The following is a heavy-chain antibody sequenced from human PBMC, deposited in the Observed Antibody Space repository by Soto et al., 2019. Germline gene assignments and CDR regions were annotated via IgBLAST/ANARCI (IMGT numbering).Heavy chain of an antibody. V-gene: IGHV1-69*12. J-gene: IGHJ2*01. CDR3: AQTLGSAVAGPGRFDL. CDR2: IIPMFGTA. D-gene: IGHD6-19*01. Sequence: QVQLVQSGAEVKKPGSSVKVSCKASGGTFSRYAISWVRQAPGQGLEWMGGIIPMFGTANYAQKFQGRVTITAGESTSTVHMELRRLRSEDTAVYYCAQTLGSAVAGPGRFDLWGRGTLVIVSS. CDR1: GGTFSRYA.